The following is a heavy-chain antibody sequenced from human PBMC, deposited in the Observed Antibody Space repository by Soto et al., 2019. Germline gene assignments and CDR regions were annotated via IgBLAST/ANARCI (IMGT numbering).Heavy chain of an antibody. D-gene: IGHD3-3*01. V-gene: IGHV4-59*01. CDR3: AIGYYDFWSGYLGAKGYYYGMDV. CDR2: IYYSGST. CDR1: GGSISSYY. J-gene: IGHJ6*02. Sequence: PSETLSLTCTVSGGSISSYYWSWIRQPPGKGLEWIGYIYYSGSTNYNPSPKSRVTISVDTSKNQFSLKLSSVTAADTAVYYCAIGYYDFWSGYLGAKGYYYGMDVWGQGTTVTVSS.